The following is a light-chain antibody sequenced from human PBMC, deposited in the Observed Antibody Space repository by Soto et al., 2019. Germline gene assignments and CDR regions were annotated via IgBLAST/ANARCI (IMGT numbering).Light chain of an antibody. CDR1: SGYSNYK. V-gene: IGLV9-49*01. J-gene: IGLJ2*01. Sequence: QSVLTQPPSASASLGASVTLTCTLSSGYSNYKVDWYQQRPGKGPRFVMRVGTGGIVGSKGDGIPDRFSVLCSGLNRYLTIKNIQEEDESDYHCGADHGSGSNFVVFGGGTKLTVL. CDR2: VGTGGIVG. CDR3: GADHGSGSNFVV.